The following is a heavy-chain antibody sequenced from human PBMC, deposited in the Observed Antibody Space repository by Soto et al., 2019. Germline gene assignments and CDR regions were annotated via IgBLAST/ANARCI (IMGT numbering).Heavy chain of an antibody. V-gene: IGHV1-2*04. D-gene: IGHD6-19*01. CDR1: GYTFTGYY. CDR2: INPNSGGT. Sequence: GASVKVSCKASGYTFTGYYMHWVRQAPGQGLEWMGWINPNSGGTNYAQKFQGWVTMTRDTSISTAYMELSRLRSDDTAVYYCARGAYSSGWYGFKGYYYYGMDVWGQGTTVTVSS. J-gene: IGHJ6*02. CDR3: ARGAYSSGWYGFKGYYYYGMDV.